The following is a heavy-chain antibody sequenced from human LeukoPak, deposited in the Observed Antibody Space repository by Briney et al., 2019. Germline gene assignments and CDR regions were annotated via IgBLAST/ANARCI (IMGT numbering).Heavy chain of an antibody. Sequence: GGSLRLSCAASGFSFSTYAMSWVRQAPGKGLEWVSAISGSGGNTYYADSVKPRYTISRDNSKNTLYLQTNSPRAEDTAVFYCAKISGDDSSDYWGQGTLVTVSS. CDR3: AKISGDDSSDY. V-gene: IGHV3-23*01. CDR1: GFSFSTYA. D-gene: IGHD3-22*01. J-gene: IGHJ4*02. CDR2: ISGSGGNT.